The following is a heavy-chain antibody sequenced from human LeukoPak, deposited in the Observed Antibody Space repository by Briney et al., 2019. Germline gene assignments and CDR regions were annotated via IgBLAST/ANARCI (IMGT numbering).Heavy chain of an antibody. CDR2: ISGSGGST. D-gene: IGHD3-22*01. CDR3: AKASTLITMIVVVTDPFDY. CDR1: GFTFSSYA. J-gene: IGHJ4*02. V-gene: IGHV3-23*01. Sequence: PGGSLRLSCAASGFTFSSYAMSWVRQAPGKGLEWVSAISGSGGSTYYADSVKGRFTISRDNSKNTLYLQMNSLRAEDTAVYYCAKASTLITMIVVVTDPFDYWGQGTLVTVSS.